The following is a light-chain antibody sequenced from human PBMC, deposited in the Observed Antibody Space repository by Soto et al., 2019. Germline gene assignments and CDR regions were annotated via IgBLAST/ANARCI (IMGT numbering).Light chain of an antibody. CDR1: QSISNY. CDR2: AAS. Sequence: DIPMTQAPSSLSASVGDRVTITCRASQSISNYLKWYQQKPGKAPKLLIYAASSLQSGVPSRFSGSGSGTDFTLTISSLQPEDFATYYCQQSYSTPYTFGQWTKLEIK. CDR3: QQSYSTPYT. V-gene: IGKV1-39*01. J-gene: IGKJ2*01.